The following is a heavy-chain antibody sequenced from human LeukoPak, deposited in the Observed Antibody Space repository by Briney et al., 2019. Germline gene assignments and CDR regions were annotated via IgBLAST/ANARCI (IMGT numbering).Heavy chain of an antibody. CDR1: GYTFSSFY. Sequence: ASVKVSCKASGYTFSSFYFHWVRQAPGQGLEWMGIINPTGGSTSYAQKFQGRVTMTTDTSTSTVYMELSSLRSEDTAVYYCARDHSTGGNWGQGTLVTVSS. J-gene: IGHJ4*02. D-gene: IGHD2-8*02. CDR3: ARDHSTGGN. CDR2: INPTGGST. V-gene: IGHV1-46*01.